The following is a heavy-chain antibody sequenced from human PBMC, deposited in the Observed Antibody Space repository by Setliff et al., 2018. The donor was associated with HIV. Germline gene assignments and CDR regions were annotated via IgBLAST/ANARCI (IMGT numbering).Heavy chain of an antibody. J-gene: IGHJ4*02. CDR3: ARGGTVSADFDS. D-gene: IGHD6-19*01. V-gene: IGHV4-59*12. CDR1: GGSISFYY. CDR2: TFDNGNT. Sequence: KASETLSLTCSISGGSISFYYWNWLRQTPGKGLEWIAYTFDNGNTHYNPSLESRVTLSVDTSENQFSLRLSSVTAADTAVYFCARGGTVSADFDSWGQGTLVTVSS.